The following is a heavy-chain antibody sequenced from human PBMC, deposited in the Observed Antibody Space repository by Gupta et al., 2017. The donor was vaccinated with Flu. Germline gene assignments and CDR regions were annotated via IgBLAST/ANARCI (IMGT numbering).Heavy chain of an antibody. CDR1: GASVSGNSAA. V-gene: IGHV6-1*01. D-gene: IGHD1-1*01. CDR2: TFYKTKWYN. J-gene: IGHJ4*02. CDR3: ARAELEVWDRGCFAY. Sequence: QVQLPQSGPGLVRPSQTLSLTCSIPGASVSGNSAAWNWIRQSPSRGLEWLGRTFYKTKWYNDYADSVKSRILFTADTSKNQFSLHLKSVTPEDTAVYYCARAELEVWDRGCFAYWGQGISVTVSS.